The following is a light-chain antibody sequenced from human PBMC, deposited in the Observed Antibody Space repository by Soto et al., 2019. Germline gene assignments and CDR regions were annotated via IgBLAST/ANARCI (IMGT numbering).Light chain of an antibody. V-gene: IGKV1-5*03. CDR1: QSISSW. Sequence: DIQMTQSPSTLSASVGDRVTITCRASQSISSWLAWYQQKPGKAPKLLIYKASSLESGVPSRFSGSGSGTEFTLTISSLQPDDFATSYCQQYNSYSATFGPGTKVDIK. CDR2: KAS. J-gene: IGKJ3*01. CDR3: QQYNSYSAT.